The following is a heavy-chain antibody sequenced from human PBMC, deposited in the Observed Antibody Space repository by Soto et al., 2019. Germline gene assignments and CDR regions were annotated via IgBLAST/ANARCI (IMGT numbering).Heavy chain of an antibody. CDR1: GYTFTSYY. V-gene: IGHV1-46*01. CDR3: ARVDTAMENYYYRMDV. D-gene: IGHD5-18*01. CDR2: INPSGGST. J-gene: IGHJ6*02. Sequence: ASVKVSCKASGYTFTSYYMHWVRQAPGQGLEWMGIINPSGGSTSYAQKFQGRVTMTRDTSTSTVYMELSSLRSEDTAVYYCARVDTAMENYYYRMDVWGQGTTVTVS.